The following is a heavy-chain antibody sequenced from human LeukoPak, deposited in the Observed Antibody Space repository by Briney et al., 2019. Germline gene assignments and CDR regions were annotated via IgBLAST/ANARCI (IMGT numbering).Heavy chain of an antibody. Sequence: PXGSLRLSCAASQFTFEDYAMHWVRQVPGKGLEWVSGITRNSGIIAYADSVKGRFTISRDNAIKSLYLHMNSLRPEDTAFYYCAKDILGTTSDAFDIWGQGAMVIVSS. CDR1: QFTFEDYA. J-gene: IGHJ3*02. CDR2: ITRNSGII. CDR3: AKDILGTTSDAFDI. V-gene: IGHV3-9*01. D-gene: IGHD1-7*01.